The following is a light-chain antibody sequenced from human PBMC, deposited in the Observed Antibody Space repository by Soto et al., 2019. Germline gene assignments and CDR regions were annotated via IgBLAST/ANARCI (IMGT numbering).Light chain of an antibody. CDR1: SGDIGSYNR. CDR3: SSYTNINTRACV. CDR2: EVT. Sequence: QSVLTQPASVSGSPGQSITISCTGTSGDIGSYNRVSWYQQHPGKAPKLIIYEVTDRPSGVSNRFSGSKSGNTASLTNSGLQAEDEAEYYCSSYTNINTRACVFGTGTKLTVL. V-gene: IGLV2-14*01. J-gene: IGLJ1*01.